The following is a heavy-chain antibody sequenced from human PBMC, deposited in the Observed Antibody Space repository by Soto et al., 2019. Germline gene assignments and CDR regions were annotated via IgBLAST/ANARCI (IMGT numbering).Heavy chain of an antibody. CDR1: GFSFWKYS. J-gene: IGHJ4*02. CDR2: ISGSASAT. V-gene: IGHV3-23*01. CDR3: AKDTGPN. Sequence: PVGSLRLSCATSGFSFWKYSMSWVCQAPRKGPEWVSLISGSASATHYADSVKGRFTISRDNAKNSLYLQMNSLRAEDTAFYYCAKDTGPNWGQGTLVTVSS.